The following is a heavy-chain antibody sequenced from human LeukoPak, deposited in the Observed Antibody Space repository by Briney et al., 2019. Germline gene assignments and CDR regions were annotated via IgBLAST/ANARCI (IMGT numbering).Heavy chain of an antibody. CDR1: GGSISSYY. J-gene: IGHJ6*03. V-gene: IGHV4-4*07. CDR3: ARDHKQWLVNPVEGRYYYYYMDV. D-gene: IGHD6-19*01. Sequence: PSETLSLTCTVSGGSISSYYWSWIRQPAGKGLEWIGRIYTSGSTNYNPSLKSRVTMSVDTSKNQFSLKLSSVTAADTAVYYCARDHKQWLVNPVEGRYYYYYMDVWGKGTTVTISS. CDR2: IYTSGST.